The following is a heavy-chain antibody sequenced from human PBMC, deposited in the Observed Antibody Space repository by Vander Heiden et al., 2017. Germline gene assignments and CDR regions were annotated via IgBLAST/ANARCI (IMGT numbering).Heavy chain of an antibody. D-gene: IGHD6-19*01. J-gene: IGHJ4*02. Sequence: QVQLVQSGGEVKKPGASVKVSCKAAGYTFNNFGITWVRQAPGQGLEWMGWINVNNGDTKYLQTFQGRVTLTTDTSTNTAYLELRSLRSDDTALYYCARDPAYSSGFLDHWGQGTLLTVSS. V-gene: IGHV1-18*01. CDR3: ARDPAYSSGFLDH. CDR1: GYTFNNFG. CDR2: INVNNGDT.